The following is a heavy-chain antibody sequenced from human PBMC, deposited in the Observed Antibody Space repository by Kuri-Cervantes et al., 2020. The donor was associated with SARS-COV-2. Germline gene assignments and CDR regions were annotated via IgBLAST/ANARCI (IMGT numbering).Heavy chain of an antibody. V-gene: IGHV3-11*06. Sequence: GGSLRLSCAASGFTFSDYYMSWIRQAPGKGLEWVSGISWNSGGIGYADSVKGRFTTSRDNAKNSLYLQMNSLRAEDTAVYYCATIAAAENLYYYYGMDVWGQGTTVTVSS. J-gene: IGHJ6*02. CDR2: ISWNSGGI. CDR3: ATIAAAENLYYYYGMDV. D-gene: IGHD6-13*01. CDR1: GFTFSDYY.